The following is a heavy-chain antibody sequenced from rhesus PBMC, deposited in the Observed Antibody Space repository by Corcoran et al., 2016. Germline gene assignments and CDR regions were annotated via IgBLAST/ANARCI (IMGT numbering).Heavy chain of an antibody. D-gene: IGHD1-1*01. CDR2: ISGSGGST. CDR3: ARGTDY. J-gene: IGHJ4*01. CDR1: GALNSRSNW. V-gene: IGHV4-92*01. Sequence: QVQLQESGPDLVQPSETLSITCAVSGALNSRSNWSIWIRQPPGKGLDWIGRISGSGGSTSYNPSLKSRFTISTDTSKNQFSLKLSSVTAADTAVYYCARGTDYWGQGVLVTVSS.